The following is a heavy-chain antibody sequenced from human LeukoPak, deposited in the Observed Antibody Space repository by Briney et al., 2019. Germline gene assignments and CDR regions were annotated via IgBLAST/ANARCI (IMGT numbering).Heavy chain of an antibody. D-gene: IGHD3-3*01. J-gene: IGHJ6*02. CDR2: IYYSGST. CDR1: GGSISNGDHY. CDR3: ARDSITIFGVVSVYYYGMDV. V-gene: IGHV4-61*08. Sequence: SETLSLTCTVSGGSISNGDHYWSWIRQHPGKGLEWIGYIYYSGSTNYNPSLKSRVTISVDTSKNQFSLKLSSVTAADTAVYYCARDSITIFGVVSVYYYGMDVWGQGTTVTVSS.